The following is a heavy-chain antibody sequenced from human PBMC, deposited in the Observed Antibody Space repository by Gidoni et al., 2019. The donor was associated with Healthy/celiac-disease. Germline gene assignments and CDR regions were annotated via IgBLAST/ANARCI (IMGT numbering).Heavy chain of an antibody. J-gene: IGHJ4*02. CDR3: ARDYGDTAMVT. V-gene: IGHV1-69*06. CDR1: GGTFTSYA. D-gene: IGHD5-18*01. CDR2: IIPIFGTA. Sequence: QVQLVQSGAVVKKPGSPVKVSCKASGGTFTSYAISWVRQPPGQGLEWMGGIIPIFGTANYAQKFQGRVTITADKSTSTAYMELSSLRSEDTAVYYCARDYGDTAMVTWGQGTLVTVSS.